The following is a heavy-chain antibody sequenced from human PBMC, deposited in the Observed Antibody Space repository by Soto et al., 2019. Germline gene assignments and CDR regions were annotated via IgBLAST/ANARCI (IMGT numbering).Heavy chain of an antibody. CDR3: ARVEYSRHTWFDP. CDR2: IYYSGST. Sequence: ASETLSLTCTVSGGSISSYYWSWIRQPPGKGLEWIGYIYYSGSTNYNPSLKSRVTISVDTSKNQFSLKLSSVTAADTAVYYCARVEYSRHTWFDPWGQGTLVTVSS. CDR1: GGSISSYY. J-gene: IGHJ5*02. V-gene: IGHV4-59*01. D-gene: IGHD5-12*01.